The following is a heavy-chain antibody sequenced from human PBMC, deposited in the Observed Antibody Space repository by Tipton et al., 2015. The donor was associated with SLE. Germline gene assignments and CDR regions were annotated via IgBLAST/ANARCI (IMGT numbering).Heavy chain of an antibody. V-gene: IGHV3-20*04. D-gene: IGHD6-19*01. Sequence: SLRLSCAASGFTFDDYGMSWVRQAPGKGLEWVSGINWNGGNTGYGDSVKGRFTVSRDNAKNSLYLQMNSLGAEDTALYYCARVKYSSGSYYFDCWGQGTLVTVSS. CDR3: ARVKYSSGSYYFDC. J-gene: IGHJ4*02. CDR1: GFTFDDYG. CDR2: INWNGGNT.